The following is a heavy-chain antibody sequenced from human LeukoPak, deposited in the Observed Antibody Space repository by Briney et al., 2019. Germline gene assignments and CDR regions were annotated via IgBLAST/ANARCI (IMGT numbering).Heavy chain of an antibody. Sequence: ASVKVSCKASGYTFNEYAINWVRQAPGQGLEWMGWINPNTGDTNFAQKFQGRVAMTRDTSLSTAYMDLSRLTSDDTAVYYCARDWPGISLHFDLWGRGTLITVSS. J-gene: IGHJ2*01. CDR2: INPNTGDT. V-gene: IGHV1-2*02. CDR3: ARDWPGISLHFDL. CDR1: GYTFNEYA. D-gene: IGHD2-15*01.